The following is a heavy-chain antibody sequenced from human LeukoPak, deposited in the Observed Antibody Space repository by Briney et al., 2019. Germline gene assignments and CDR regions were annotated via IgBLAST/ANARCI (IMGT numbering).Heavy chain of an antibody. J-gene: IGHJ4*02. V-gene: IGHV4-39*01. CDR1: GGSIRSSTYY. Sequence: PSETLSLTCTVSGGSIRSSTYYWAWIRQPPGKGLEWIGTIHYTGTTHYNPSLKSRLTIPGDASKNQFSLNLSSVTAADTTFYYCARLGGYYDPPDYGGRGTLVTVS. CDR3: ARLGGYYDPPDY. D-gene: IGHD3-22*01. CDR2: IHYTGTT.